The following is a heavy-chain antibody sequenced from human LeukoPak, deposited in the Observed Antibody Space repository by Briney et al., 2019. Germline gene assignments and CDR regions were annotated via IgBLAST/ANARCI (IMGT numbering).Heavy chain of an antibody. D-gene: IGHD3/OR15-3a*01. V-gene: IGHV1-18*01. CDR3: ARDEDWVFDY. Sequence: GTSVKVSCKTSGYTFSESGISWVRQVPGQRLEWMGWVDGDNGNIHYADTVQNRLILTIDPATTTAYMELRRLRSDDTAVYYCARDEDWVFDYWGQGTPVTVSS. J-gene: IGHJ4*02. CDR2: VDGDNGNI. CDR1: GYTFSESG.